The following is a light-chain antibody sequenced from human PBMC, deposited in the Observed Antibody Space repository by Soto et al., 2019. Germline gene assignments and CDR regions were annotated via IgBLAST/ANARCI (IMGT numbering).Light chain of an antibody. CDR1: SCNIGAGYD. CDR3: QSYDSSRVV. CDR2: GNN. Sequence: QSVLTQPPSVSGAPGQRVTISCTGSSCNIGAGYDVHWYQQLPGTAPKLLIYGNNNRPSGVPDRFSGSKSGTSASLAITGLQAEDEADYYCQSYDSSRVVFGGGTKLTVL. V-gene: IGLV1-40*01. J-gene: IGLJ2*01.